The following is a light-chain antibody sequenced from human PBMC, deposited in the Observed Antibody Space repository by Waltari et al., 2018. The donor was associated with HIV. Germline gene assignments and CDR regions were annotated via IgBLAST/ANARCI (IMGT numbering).Light chain of an antibody. Sequence: DIEVTQSPSTLSASVRDPGPITCRPSANIGNWLAWYQMKPGKVPDLLIYRASTLKSGVLSRFSGRGSGTEFALTGRGLQPDDFGTFFCQQYNVYPWTFGQGTRVNLK. CDR2: RAS. CDR3: QQYNVYPWT. J-gene: IGKJ1*01. CDR1: ANIGNW. V-gene: IGKV1-5*03.